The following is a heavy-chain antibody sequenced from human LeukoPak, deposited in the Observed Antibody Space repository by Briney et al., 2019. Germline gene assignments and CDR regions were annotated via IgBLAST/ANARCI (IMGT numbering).Heavy chain of an antibody. Sequence: GASVKASCKASGGTFSSYAISWVRQAPGQGLEWMGGIIPIFGTANYAQKFQGRVTITADKSTSTAYMELSSLRASDTAMYYCARQSAVAGRWDFDYWGQGTLVTVSS. CDR2: IIPIFGTA. V-gene: IGHV1-69*06. CDR1: GGTFSSYA. D-gene: IGHD6-19*01. CDR3: ARQSAVAGRWDFDY. J-gene: IGHJ4*02.